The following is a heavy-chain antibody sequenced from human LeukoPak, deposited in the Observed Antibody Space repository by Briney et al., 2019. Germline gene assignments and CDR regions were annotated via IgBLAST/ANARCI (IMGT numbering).Heavy chain of an antibody. CDR1: EFTLSDYW. D-gene: IGHD7-27*01. J-gene: IGHJ6*02. CDR2: IKEDGSQK. Sequence: PGGSLRLSCAASEFTLSDYWMSWVRQAPGKGPEWVANIKEDGSQKQYVDSVKGRFTVSRDNAKNSLFLQMNSLRLEDTAVYYCATYKNWVAGDVWGQGTTVSVSS. V-gene: IGHV3-7*01. CDR3: ATYKNWVAGDV.